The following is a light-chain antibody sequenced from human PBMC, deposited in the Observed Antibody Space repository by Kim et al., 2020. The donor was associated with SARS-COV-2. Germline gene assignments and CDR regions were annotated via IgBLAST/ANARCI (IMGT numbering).Light chain of an antibody. CDR2: DVS. Sequence: QSALTQPASVSGSPGQSITISCTGTSGDVGAYKYVSWYQQHPGKAPKLMIYDVSNRPSGVSNRFSGSKSGNTASLTISGLQAEDEADYYCSSYTSSSTPYVFGTGTKVTVL. CDR1: SGDVGAYKY. CDR3: SSYTSSSTPYV. V-gene: IGLV2-14*03. J-gene: IGLJ1*01.